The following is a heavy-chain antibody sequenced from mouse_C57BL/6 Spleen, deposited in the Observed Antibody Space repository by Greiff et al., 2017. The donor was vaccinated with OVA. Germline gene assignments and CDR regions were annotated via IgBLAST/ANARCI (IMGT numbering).Heavy chain of an antibody. Sequence: VQLQQSGGGLVKPGGSLKLSCAASGFTFSDYGMHWVRQAPEKGLEWVAYISSGSSTIYYADTVQGRFTISRDNAKNTLFLQMTSLRSEDTAMYYCARGTVVATDYWYFDVWGTGTTVTVSS. D-gene: IGHD1-1*01. CDR3: ARGTVVATDYWYFDV. V-gene: IGHV5-17*01. J-gene: IGHJ1*03. CDR1: GFTFSDYG. CDR2: ISSGSSTI.